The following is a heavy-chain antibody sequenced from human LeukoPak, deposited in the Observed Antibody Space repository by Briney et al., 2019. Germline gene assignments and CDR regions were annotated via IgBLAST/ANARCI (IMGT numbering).Heavy chain of an antibody. CDR3: ARDTALFRAYDI. J-gene: IGHJ3*02. Sequence: SETLFLTCTVSGVSISSSNFYWGWIRQPPGKGLEWIASGYHSGSTSYNPSLKSRLTISVHKSENQSSLKLSSVTAADTAVYYCARDTALFRAYDIWGQGTLVTVSS. V-gene: IGHV4-39*07. CDR1: GVSISSSNFY. CDR2: GYHSGST.